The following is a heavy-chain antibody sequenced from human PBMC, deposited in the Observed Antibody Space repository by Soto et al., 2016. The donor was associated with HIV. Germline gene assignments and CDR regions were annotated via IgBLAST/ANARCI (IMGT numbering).Heavy chain of an antibody. CDR1: GFTFSGYY. CDR2: LSHTTSYT. J-gene: IGHJ3*02. CDR3: VRSKVGDFPAFDI. V-gene: IGHV3-11*05. Sequence: VQLVESGGGLVKPGGSLRLSCAGSGFTFSGYYMGWIRQAPGRGLQWVSYLSHTTSYTTYADSVKGRFTISRDNAKNSVYLEMNSLRLEDTALYYCVRSKVGDFPAFDIWGQGTMVTVSS.